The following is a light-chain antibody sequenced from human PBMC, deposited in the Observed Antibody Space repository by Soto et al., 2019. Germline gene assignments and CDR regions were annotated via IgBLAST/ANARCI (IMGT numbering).Light chain of an antibody. CDR1: SSDVGGYNY. V-gene: IGLV2-14*01. CDR2: DVS. Sequence: QSALTQPASVSGSPGQSITISSTGTSSDVGGYNYVSWYQQHPGKAPKLMIYDVSNRPSGVSNRFSGSKSGNTASLTISGLQAEDEADYYCSSYTSSSTSVVFSGGTKVTVL. CDR3: SSYTSSSTSVV. J-gene: IGLJ2*01.